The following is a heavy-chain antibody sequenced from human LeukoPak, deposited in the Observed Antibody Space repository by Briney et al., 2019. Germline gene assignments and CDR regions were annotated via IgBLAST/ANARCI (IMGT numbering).Heavy chain of an antibody. CDR3: ARPPELLFAFDI. Sequence: PGGSLRLSCAASGFTFSSYSMNWVRQAPGKGLEWVSYISSSSSTIYYADSVKGRFTISRDNSKNTLYLQMNSLRAEDTAVYYCARPPELLFAFDIWGQGTMVTVSS. J-gene: IGHJ3*02. D-gene: IGHD1-26*01. CDR1: GFTFSSYS. V-gene: IGHV3-48*01. CDR2: ISSSSSTI.